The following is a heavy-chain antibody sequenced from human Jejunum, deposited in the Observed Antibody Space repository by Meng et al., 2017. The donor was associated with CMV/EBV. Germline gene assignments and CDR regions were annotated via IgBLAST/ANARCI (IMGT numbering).Heavy chain of an antibody. D-gene: IGHD2-21*01. J-gene: IGHJ4*02. Sequence: YTFAGFYITWVRQAPGQGPGWMGWTNPNNGGTNYAQKFQGRVTMTSDTSTSTAYMELSRLTSDDTAVYYCTRDLYCGGNCYSAVDYWGQGTLVTVSS. V-gene: IGHV1-2*02. CDR3: TRDLYCGGNCYSAVDY. CDR2: TNPNNGGT. CDR1: YTFAGFY.